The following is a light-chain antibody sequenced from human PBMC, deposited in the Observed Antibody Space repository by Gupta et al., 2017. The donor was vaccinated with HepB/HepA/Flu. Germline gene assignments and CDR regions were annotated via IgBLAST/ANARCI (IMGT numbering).Light chain of an antibody. CDR3: RQTYGTPYS. J-gene: IGKJ2*01. V-gene: IGKV1-39*01. CDR2: RAF. Sequence: DIQLTQSPSSLSASVGDRVTITCRASQGLSSSFSWYQQNPGTAPKLLIYRAFSLQSGVPSRFSGSGSGRDLTRTIARQQPEDSATYVCRQTYGTPYSFGQGSQLESK. CDR1: QGLSSS.